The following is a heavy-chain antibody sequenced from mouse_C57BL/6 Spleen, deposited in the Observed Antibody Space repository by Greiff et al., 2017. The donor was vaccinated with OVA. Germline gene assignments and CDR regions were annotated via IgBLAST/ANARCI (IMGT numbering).Heavy chain of an antibody. CDR2: INPNNGGT. J-gene: IGHJ2*01. Sequence: VQLQQSGPELVKPGASVKISCKASGYTFTDYYMNWVKQSHGKSLEWIGDINPNNGGTSYNQKFKGKATLTVDKSSSTAYMELRSLTSEDSAVYYCARRGITTVVVGDYWGQGTTLTVSS. CDR3: ARRGITTVVVGDY. V-gene: IGHV1-26*01. D-gene: IGHD1-1*01. CDR1: GYTFTDYY.